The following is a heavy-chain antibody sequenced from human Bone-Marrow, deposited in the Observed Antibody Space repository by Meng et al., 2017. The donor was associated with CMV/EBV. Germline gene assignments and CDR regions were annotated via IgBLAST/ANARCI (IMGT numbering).Heavy chain of an antibody. J-gene: IGHJ6*02. V-gene: IGHV1-2*02. CDR2: INANSGNT. Sequence: ASVKVSCKASRYTFTGDYIQWVRQAPGQGLEWMGWINANSGNTNYAQKFQGRLTMTRDTSISAAYMELSRLRSDHTAVYYCARYSSSTSCYTHYYYGMDVWGQGTTVTVSS. CDR3: ARYSSSTSCYTHYYYGMDV. CDR1: RYTFTGDY. D-gene: IGHD2-2*02.